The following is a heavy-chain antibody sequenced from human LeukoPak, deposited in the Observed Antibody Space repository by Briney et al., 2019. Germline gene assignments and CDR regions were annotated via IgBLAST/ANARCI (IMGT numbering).Heavy chain of an antibody. CDR1: GFTFSSYA. Sequence: GSLRLSCAASGFTFSSYAMSWVRQAPGKGLEWVSAISGVGGTTYYADSVKGRFTISRDNAKTSLYLQMNSLRAEDTAVYYCARVRDCSGGSCYWYFDYWGQGTLVTVSS. V-gene: IGHV3-23*01. CDR3: ARVRDCSGGSCYWYFDY. CDR2: ISGVGGTT. D-gene: IGHD2-15*01. J-gene: IGHJ4*02.